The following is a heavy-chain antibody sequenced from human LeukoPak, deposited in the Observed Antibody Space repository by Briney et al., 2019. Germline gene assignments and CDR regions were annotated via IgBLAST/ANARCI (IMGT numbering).Heavy chain of an antibody. V-gene: IGHV3-30*04. Sequence: XXGFXFSXYAMHWVRQAPGKGLEWGAVISYEGSNKYYAESVKGRFTISRDNSKTTLSLQMNSLRAEDTAVYYCARGQAVVAAYLIWGQGTMVTVSS. D-gene: IGHD2-15*01. CDR3: ARGQAVVAAYLI. J-gene: IGHJ3*02. CDR2: ISYEGSNK. CDR1: GFXFSXYA.